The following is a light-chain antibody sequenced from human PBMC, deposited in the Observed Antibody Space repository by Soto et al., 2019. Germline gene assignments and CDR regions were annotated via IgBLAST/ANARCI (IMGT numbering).Light chain of an antibody. CDR2: GNS. V-gene: IGLV1-40*01. J-gene: IGLJ2*01. CDR1: SSNIGAGYD. CDR3: QSYDSSLSVV. Sequence: QSVLTQPPSVSGAPGQRVTISCTGSSSNIGAGYDVHWYQQLPGKAPKLLIYGNSNRPSGVPDRFSGSKSGTSASLAITGLQADDEADYYCQSYDSSLSVVFGGGTKLTV.